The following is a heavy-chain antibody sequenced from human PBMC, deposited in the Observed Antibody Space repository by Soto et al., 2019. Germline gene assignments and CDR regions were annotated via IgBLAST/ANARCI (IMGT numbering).Heavy chain of an antibody. CDR2: IYHSGST. V-gene: IGHV4-4*02. CDR3: ASYNSGWWFDY. CDR1: GDSISSSER. Sequence: QVQLQESGPGLVKPSGTLSLTCAVSGDSISSSERWSWVRQPPGKGLEWIGEIYHSGSTKYNPSLRGRVTMSVDKSKNQFSLKLSSVTAADTAVYYCASYNSGWWFDYWGQGTLVTVSS. J-gene: IGHJ4*02. D-gene: IGHD6-19*01.